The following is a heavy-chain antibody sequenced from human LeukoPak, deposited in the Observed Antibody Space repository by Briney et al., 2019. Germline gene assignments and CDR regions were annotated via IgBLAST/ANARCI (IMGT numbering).Heavy chain of an antibody. D-gene: IGHD6-19*01. CDR1: GGSISNSNW. J-gene: IGHJ4*02. CDR2: IYHSGST. Sequence: SGTLSLTCAVSGGSISNSNWWSWVRQPPGKGLEWIGEIYHSGSTNYNPSLRSRVTMSVDKSKNQFSLKLSSVTAADTAMYYCARDSVAVAGTYYWGQGTLVTVSS. CDR3: ARDSVAVAGTYY. V-gene: IGHV4-4*02.